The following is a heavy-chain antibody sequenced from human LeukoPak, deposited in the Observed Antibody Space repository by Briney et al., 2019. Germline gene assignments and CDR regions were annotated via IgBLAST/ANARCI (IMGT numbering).Heavy chain of an antibody. Sequence: SETLSLTCTVSGGSFSSYYWTWIRQPAGKGLEWIGRIYNSGTTNYSPSLESRVTMSLDTSKNRFSLSLSSVTAADTAVYYCAREGYGQGYFDYWGQGTLVTVSS. CDR1: GGSFSSYY. D-gene: IGHD5-18*01. CDR2: IYNSGTT. CDR3: AREGYGQGYFDY. V-gene: IGHV4-4*07. J-gene: IGHJ4*02.